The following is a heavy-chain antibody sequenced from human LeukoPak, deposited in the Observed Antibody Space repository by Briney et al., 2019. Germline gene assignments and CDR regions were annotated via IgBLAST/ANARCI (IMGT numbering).Heavy chain of an antibody. V-gene: IGHV4-61*02. CDR1: GGSISSGGYF. J-gene: IGHJ3*02. CDR3: ALGNCPTTSCYPGVAFDI. Sequence: RPSETLSLTCTVSGGSISSGGYFWSWLRQPAGKGLEWIGRFYASGSTNYNPSLQSRVTISVDTSKNQFSLKLTSVTAADTAVYYCALGNCPTTSCYPGVAFDIWGQGTMVTVSS. D-gene: IGHD2-2*01. CDR2: FYASGST.